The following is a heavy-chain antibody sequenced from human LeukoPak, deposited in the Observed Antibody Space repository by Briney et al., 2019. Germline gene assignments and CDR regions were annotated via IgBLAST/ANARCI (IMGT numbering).Heavy chain of an antibody. D-gene: IGHD7-27*01. CDR1: GYTFTDYY. J-gene: IGHJ5*02. CDR2: INPHSGDT. Sequence: ASVKVSCKASGYTFTDYYMYWVRQAPGQGLEWMGWINPHSGDTIYAQKFQGRVTMTRDTSISTAYMEVSGLRSDDTAVYYCARGPLLGSTWFDPWGQGTLVTVSS. CDR3: ARGPLLGSTWFDP. V-gene: IGHV1-2*02.